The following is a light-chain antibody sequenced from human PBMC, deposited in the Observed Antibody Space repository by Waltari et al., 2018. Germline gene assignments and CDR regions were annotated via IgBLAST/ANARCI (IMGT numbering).Light chain of an antibody. CDR3: QQTNSFPWT. Sequence: DIQMTQSPSSVSASVGDTVTLTCRTSQSISNWVAWYQQKPGKAPNLLIYGASSLQSGVPPRFSCSGSGTDFTLTISGLQPEDFAKYFCQQTNSFPWTFGQGTKVEVK. V-gene: IGKV1-12*01. CDR2: GAS. J-gene: IGKJ1*01. CDR1: QSISNW.